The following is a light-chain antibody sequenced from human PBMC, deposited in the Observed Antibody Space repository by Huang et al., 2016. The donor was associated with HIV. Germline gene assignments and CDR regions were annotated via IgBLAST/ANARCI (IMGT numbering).Light chain of an antibody. V-gene: IGKV3-20*01. Sequence: EIVLTQSPGTLSLSPGERATLSCRASQSVSSSYLAWYQQKPGQAPRLLIYGASSRATGIPDRFSGSGSGTDFTLTISRLEPEDFAVYYCQQYGSFPTFCQGTKLEIK. CDR1: QSVSSSY. J-gene: IGKJ2*01. CDR3: QQYGSFPT. CDR2: GAS.